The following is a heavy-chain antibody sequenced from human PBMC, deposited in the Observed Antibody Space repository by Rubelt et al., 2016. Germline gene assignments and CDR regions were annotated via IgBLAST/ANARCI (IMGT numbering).Heavy chain of an antibody. CDR3: ARGLGGYSSGWYWDY. Sequence: QLQLQESGPGLVKPSETLSLTCAVYGGSFSGYYWSWIRQPPGKGLEWIGYIYYSGSTNYNPSLKSLVTISVDTSKNQFSLKLSSVTAADTAVYYCARGLGGYSSGWYWDYWGQGTLVTVSS. CDR2: IYYSGST. V-gene: IGHV4-59*01. D-gene: IGHD6-19*01. J-gene: IGHJ4*02. CDR1: GGSFSGYY.